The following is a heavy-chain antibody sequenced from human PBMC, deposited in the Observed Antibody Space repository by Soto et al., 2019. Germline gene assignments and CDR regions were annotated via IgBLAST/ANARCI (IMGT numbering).Heavy chain of an antibody. D-gene: IGHD4-4*01. CDR1: GFTFSSYA. J-gene: IGHJ4*02. CDR3: VLMTPVPYFDY. CDR2: ISSNGVST. V-gene: IGHV3-64D*06. Sequence: GGSLRLSCTASGFTFSSYAMNWVRQAPGKGLEYVSTISSNGVSTYYADSVKGRFTISRDNSKNTLYLQMSSLRAEDTAVYYCVLMTPVPYFDYWGQGTLVTVSS.